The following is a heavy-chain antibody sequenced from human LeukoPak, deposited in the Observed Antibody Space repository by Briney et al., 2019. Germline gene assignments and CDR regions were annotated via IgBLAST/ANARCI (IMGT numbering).Heavy chain of an antibody. V-gene: IGHV4-59*01. CDR1: GGSISSYY. D-gene: IGHD6-25*01. CDR3: ARTYGSGLGYFDL. Sequence: SETLSLTCTVSGGSISSYYWSWIRQPPGKGLEWIGYIYYSGSTNYSPSLKSRLTISVDTSKNQFSLKLSSVTAADTAVYYCARTYGSGLGYFDLWGRGTLVTVSS. CDR2: IYYSGST. J-gene: IGHJ2*01.